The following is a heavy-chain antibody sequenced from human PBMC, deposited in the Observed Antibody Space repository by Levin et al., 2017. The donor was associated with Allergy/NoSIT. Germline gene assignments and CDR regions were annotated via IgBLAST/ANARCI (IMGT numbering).Heavy chain of an antibody. J-gene: IGHJ4*02. V-gene: IGHV1-69*04. CDR3: AREWGFCSAATCFAFDY. Sequence: ASVKVSCKASGGTLSSNSFTWVRQAPGQGLEWMGRIIPTSGIANYAQKFQGRVTITADKSTSTVQMEVSSLRSEDTAMYYCAREWGFCSAATCFAFDYWGQGTLVTVSS. CDR1: GGTLSSNS. D-gene: IGHD2-15*01. CDR2: IIPTSGIA.